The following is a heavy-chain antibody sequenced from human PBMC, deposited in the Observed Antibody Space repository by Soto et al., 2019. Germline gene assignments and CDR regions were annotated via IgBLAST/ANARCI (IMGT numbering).Heavy chain of an antibody. D-gene: IGHD5-12*01. Sequence: SETLSLTCTVSGGSVSGGSYYWNWIRQPPGKGLEWIGYIYYSGSSNYNPSLKSRVTISIDTSKNQFSLKLSSVTAADTAVYYCARGKARGRIVATMLHYYGMDVWGQGTTVTVSS. CDR2: IYYSGSS. V-gene: IGHV4-61*01. CDR3: ARGKARGRIVATMLHYYGMDV. J-gene: IGHJ6*02. CDR1: GGSVSGGSYY.